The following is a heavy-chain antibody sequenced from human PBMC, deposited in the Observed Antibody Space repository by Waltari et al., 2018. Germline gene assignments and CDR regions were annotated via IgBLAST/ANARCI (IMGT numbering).Heavy chain of an antibody. J-gene: IGHJ4*02. V-gene: IGHV1-18*01. CDR2: ISAYNGNT. CDR1: GYTFTSYG. CDR3: ARADADIVATIDPGFDY. D-gene: IGHD5-12*01. Sequence: QVQLVQSGAEVKKPGASVKVSCKASGYTFTSYGISWVRQAPGQGLEWMGWISAYNGNTNYAQKLQGRVTMTTDTSTSTAYMELRSLRSDDTAVYYCARADADIVATIDPGFDYWGQGTLVTVSS.